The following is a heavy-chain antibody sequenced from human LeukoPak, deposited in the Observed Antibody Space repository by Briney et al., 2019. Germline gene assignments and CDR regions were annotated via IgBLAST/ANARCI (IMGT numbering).Heavy chain of an antibody. J-gene: IGHJ5*02. CDR2: ISYSGSA. CDR1: GGSISSYY. V-gene: IGHV4-59*01. Sequence: PSETLSLTCTVSGGSISSYYWSWIRQPPGKGLEWIGYISYSGSANFNPSLKSRVTISVDTSKNQFSLKLSSVTAADTAVYYCAREGTAGTNLNWFDPWGQGTLVTVSS. D-gene: IGHD1-1*01. CDR3: AREGTAGTNLNWFDP.